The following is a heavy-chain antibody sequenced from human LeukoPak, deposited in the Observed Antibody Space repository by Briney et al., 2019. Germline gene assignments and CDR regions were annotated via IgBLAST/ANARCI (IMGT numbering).Heavy chain of an antibody. D-gene: IGHD6-13*01. CDR3: ARDFRGVAAAEPYNWFDP. Sequence: GGSLRLSCAASGFTFSNAWMSWVRQAPGKGLEWVANIKQDGSEKYYVDSVKGRFTISRDNAKNSLYLQMNSLRAEDTAVYYCARDFRGVAAAEPYNWFDPWGQGTLVTVSS. CDR1: GFTFSNAW. CDR2: IKQDGSEK. J-gene: IGHJ5*02. V-gene: IGHV3-7*01.